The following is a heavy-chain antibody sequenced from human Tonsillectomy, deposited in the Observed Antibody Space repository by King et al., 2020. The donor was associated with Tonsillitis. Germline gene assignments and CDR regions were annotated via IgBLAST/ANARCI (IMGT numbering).Heavy chain of an antibody. V-gene: IGHV3-33*05. J-gene: IGHJ4*02. CDR1: GFSFSSNG. D-gene: IGHD7-27*01. CDR2: ISYDGSNK. Sequence: VQLVESGGGVVQPGRSLRLSCEAFGFSFSSNGMHWVRQAPGKGLEWVAVISYDGSNKHQTDSVKGRFTISRDNSKNTLYLQMNSLRAEDTAVYYCARERLYNVGWGIDHWGQGTLVTVSS. CDR3: ARERLYNVGWGIDH.